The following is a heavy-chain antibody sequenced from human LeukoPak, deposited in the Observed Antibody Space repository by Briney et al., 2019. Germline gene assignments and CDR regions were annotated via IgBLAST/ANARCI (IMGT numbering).Heavy chain of an antibody. J-gene: IGHJ4*02. CDR2: ISSSGSTI. Sequence: GGSLRLSCAASGFTFSDYYMSWIRQAPGKGLEWVSYISSSGSTIYYADSVKGRFTISRDNAKNSLYLQMNSLRAEDTAVYYCAGRQGIAAAGTGFDYWGQATLVTVSS. V-gene: IGHV3-11*01. CDR1: GFTFSDYY. CDR3: AGRQGIAAAGTGFDY. D-gene: IGHD6-13*01.